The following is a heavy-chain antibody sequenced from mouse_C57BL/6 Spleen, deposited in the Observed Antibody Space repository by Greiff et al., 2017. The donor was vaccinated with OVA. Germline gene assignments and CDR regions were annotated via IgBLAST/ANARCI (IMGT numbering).Heavy chain of an antibody. CDR3: ARNEDYDGYFDY. D-gene: IGHD2-4*01. CDR2: IWSGGST. V-gene: IGHV2-2*01. CDR1: GFSLTSYG. Sequence: VQLQQSGPGLVQPSQSLSITCTVSGFSLTSYGVHWVRQSPGKGLEWLGVIWSGGSTDYNAAFISRLSISKDNSKSQVFFKMNSLQADDTAIYYCARNEDYDGYFDYWGQGTTLTVSS. J-gene: IGHJ2*01.